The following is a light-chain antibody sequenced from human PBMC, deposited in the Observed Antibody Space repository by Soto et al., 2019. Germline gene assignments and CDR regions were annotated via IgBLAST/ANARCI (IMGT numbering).Light chain of an antibody. CDR3: QQYNNWPPIT. J-gene: IGKJ5*01. Sequence: EIVMTQSPATLSVSPGERDTLSCRASQSVKSNLAWYQQKPGQAPRLLIYDASARATGIPVRFSGSGSGTEFTLTIGSLQSEDFAVYYCQQYNNWPPITFGQGTRLEIK. V-gene: IGKV3-15*01. CDR1: QSVKSN. CDR2: DAS.